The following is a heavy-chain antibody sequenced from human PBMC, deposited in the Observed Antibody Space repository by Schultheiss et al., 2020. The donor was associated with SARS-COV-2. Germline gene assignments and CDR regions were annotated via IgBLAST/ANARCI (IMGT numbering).Heavy chain of an antibody. D-gene: IGHD2-2*01. CDR1: GGSISSYY. J-gene: IGHJ6*03. CDR2: IYYSGST. Sequence: GSLRLSCTVSGGSISSYYWSWIRQPPGKGLEWIGYIYYSGSTNYNPSLKSRVTMSVDTSKNQFSLKLSSVTAADTAVYYCARWTNHVRDIVVVPAAIYYYYYMDVWGKGTTVTVSS. V-gene: IGHV4-59*01. CDR3: ARWTNHVRDIVVVPAAIYYYYYMDV.